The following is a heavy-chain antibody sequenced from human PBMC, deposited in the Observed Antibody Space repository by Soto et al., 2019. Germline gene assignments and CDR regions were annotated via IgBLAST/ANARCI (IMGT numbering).Heavy chain of an antibody. J-gene: IGHJ4*02. CDR1: GYTFTSYA. CDR3: ARGEFPPEGNGLDF. D-gene: IGHD2-21*01. Sequence: ASVKVSCKASGYTFTSYAMHWVRQAPGHRLEWMGWINTGNGDTKFSQKFRGRVTLTRDTSADTANMELSSLTSEDTAVYYCARGEFPPEGNGLDFWGQGTLVTVSS. CDR2: INTGNGDT. V-gene: IGHV1-3*04.